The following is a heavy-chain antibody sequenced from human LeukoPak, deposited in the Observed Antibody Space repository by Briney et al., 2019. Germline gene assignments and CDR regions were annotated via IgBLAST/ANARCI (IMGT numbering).Heavy chain of an antibody. V-gene: IGHV3-9*01. CDR1: GFTFDDYA. CDR2: ISWNSGSI. Sequence: PGRSLRLSCAASGFTFDDYAMHWVRQAPGKGLEWASGISWNSGSIGYADSVKGRFTISRDNAKNSLYLQMNSLRAEDTALYYCAKGAWFGELFTPPDYWGQGTLVTVSS. J-gene: IGHJ4*02. D-gene: IGHD3-10*01. CDR3: AKGAWFGELFTPPDY.